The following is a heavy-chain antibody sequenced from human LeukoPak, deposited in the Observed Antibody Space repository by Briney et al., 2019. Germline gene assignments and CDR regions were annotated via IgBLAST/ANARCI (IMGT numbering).Heavy chain of an antibody. CDR1: GGTFSSYA. J-gene: IGHJ4*02. CDR2: IIPIFGTA. V-gene: IGHV1-69*05. D-gene: IGHD2-15*01. CDR3: ARDGYCSGGSCYSLDY. Sequence: SVKVSCKASGGTFSSYAISWVRQAPGHGLEWMGRIIPIFGTANYAQKFQGRVTITTDESTSTAYMELSSLRSEDTAVYYCARDGYCSGGSCYSLDYWGQGTLVTVSS.